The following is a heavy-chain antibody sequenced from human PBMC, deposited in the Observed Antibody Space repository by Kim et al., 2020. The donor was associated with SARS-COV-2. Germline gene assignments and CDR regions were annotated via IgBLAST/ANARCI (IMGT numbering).Heavy chain of an antibody. CDR1: GGTFSSYA. CDR3: ARGVDGGKWLRPYFDY. V-gene: IGHV1-69*06. CDR2: IIPIFGTA. Sequence: SVKVSCKASGGTFSSYAISWVRQAPGQGLEWMGGIIPIFGTANYAQKFQGRVTITADKSTSTAYMELSSLRSEDTAVYYCARGVDGGKWLRPYFDYWGQGTLVTVSS. D-gene: IGHD5-12*01. J-gene: IGHJ4*02.